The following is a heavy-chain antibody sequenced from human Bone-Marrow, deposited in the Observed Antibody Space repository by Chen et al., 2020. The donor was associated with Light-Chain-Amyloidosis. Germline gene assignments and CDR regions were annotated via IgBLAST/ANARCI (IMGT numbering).Heavy chain of an antibody. CDR1: GYTFTTYY. Sequence: QVQLVQSGAEVKKPGASVKVSCKTSGYTFTTYYIQWVRQAPGQGLEWMGIINLNTGNTYYAQKFQGRVTVTRDTSTSTVYMGLSSLRTEDTAVYYCLRLPMTVIGTNNFDYWGQGTLVTVSS. J-gene: IGHJ4*02. D-gene: IGHD2-15*01. CDR3: LRLPMTVIGTNNFDY. CDR2: INLNTGNT. V-gene: IGHV1-46*01.